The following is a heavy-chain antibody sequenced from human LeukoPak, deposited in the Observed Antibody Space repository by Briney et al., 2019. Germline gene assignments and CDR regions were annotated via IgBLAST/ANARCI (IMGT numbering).Heavy chain of an antibody. CDR1: GGTFSSYA. CDR2: IIPIFGTA. D-gene: IGHD3-22*01. CDR3: ASLYDSSGYGAFDI. J-gene: IGHJ3*02. V-gene: IGHV1-69*06. Sequence: ASVKVSCKASGGTFSSYAISWVRQAPGQGLEWMGGIIPIFGTANYAQKFQGRVTITADKSTSTAYMELSSLRSGDTAVYYCASLYDSSGYGAFDIWGQGTMVTVSS.